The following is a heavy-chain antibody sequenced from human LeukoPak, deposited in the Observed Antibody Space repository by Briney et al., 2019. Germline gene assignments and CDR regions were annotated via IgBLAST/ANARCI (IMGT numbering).Heavy chain of an antibody. J-gene: IGHJ6*02. V-gene: IGHV1-18*01. D-gene: IGHD2-2*02. CDR2: ISAYNGNT. CDR1: GYTFTSYG. Sequence: ASVKVSCKASGYTFTSYGISWVRQAPGQGLEWMGWISAYNGNTNYAQKLQGRVTMTTDTSTSTAYMELRSLRSDDTAVYYCARDSYCSSTSCYTRGYYYYGMDVWGQGTTVTVSS. CDR3: ARDSYCSSTSCYTRGYYYYGMDV.